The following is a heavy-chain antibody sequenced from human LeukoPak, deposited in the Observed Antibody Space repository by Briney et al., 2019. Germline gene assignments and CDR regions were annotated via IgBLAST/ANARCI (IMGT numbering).Heavy chain of an antibody. Sequence: GGSLRLSCAASGFTFNSYNMNWVRQAPGKGLEWVSYISSSSSTIYYADSVKGRFTISRDSAKTSLFLQMNSLRDEDTAVYYCARAYSSSSGRDAFDSWGLGTLVTVS. D-gene: IGHD6-6*01. V-gene: IGHV3-48*02. CDR1: GFTFNSYN. J-gene: IGHJ3*02. CDR3: ARAYSSSSGRDAFDS. CDR2: ISSSSSTI.